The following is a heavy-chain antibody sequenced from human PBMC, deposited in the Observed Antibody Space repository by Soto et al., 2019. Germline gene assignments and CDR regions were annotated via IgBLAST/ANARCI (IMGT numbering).Heavy chain of an antibody. V-gene: IGHV1-24*01. CDR1: GYALTELS. Sequence: AASVKVSWKVAGYALTELSMHWGRQAPGKGLEWMGGFDPEDGETIYAQKFQGRVTMTEDTSTDTAYMELSSLRSEDTAVYYCATPPKYCSSTSCFDYWGQGTLVTVSS. CDR3: ATPPKYCSSTSCFDY. CDR2: FDPEDGET. D-gene: IGHD2-2*01. J-gene: IGHJ4*02.